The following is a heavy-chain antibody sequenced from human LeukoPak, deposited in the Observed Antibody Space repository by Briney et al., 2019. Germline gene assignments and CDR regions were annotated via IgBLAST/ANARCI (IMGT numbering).Heavy chain of an antibody. D-gene: IGHD5-12*01. CDR2: INPYSGDT. J-gene: IGHJ4*02. CDR1: GYTFTGYY. CDR3: AREAARRGYSGLHFDY. V-gene: IGHV1-2*02. Sequence: ASVKVSCKASGYTFTGYYMHWVRQAPGQGLEWMGWINPYSGDTMYAQKFQGRVTMTRDTSISTAYMELSRLRFDDTAVYYCAREAARRGYSGLHFDYWGQGTLVTVSS.